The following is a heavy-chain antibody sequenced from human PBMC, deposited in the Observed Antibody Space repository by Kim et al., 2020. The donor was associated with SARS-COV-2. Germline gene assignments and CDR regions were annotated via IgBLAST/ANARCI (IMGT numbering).Heavy chain of an antibody. V-gene: IGHV3-48*02. CDR2: ISSSSSTI. CDR1: GFTFSSYS. D-gene: IGHD2-15*01. CDR3: ARGFPDIVVVVAADLDY. Sequence: GGSLRLSCAASGFTFSSYSMNWVRQAPGKGLEWVSYISSSSSTIYYADSVKGRFTISRDNAKNSLYLQMNSLRDEDTAVYHCARGFPDIVVVVAADLDYWGQGTLVTVSS. J-gene: IGHJ4*02.